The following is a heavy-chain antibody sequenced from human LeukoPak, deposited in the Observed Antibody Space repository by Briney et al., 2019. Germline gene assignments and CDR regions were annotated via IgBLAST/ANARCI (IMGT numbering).Heavy chain of an antibody. D-gene: IGHD5-18*01. CDR2: IAGGGGST. Sequence: GGSLRLSCAASGFTFSSYAMSWVRQAPGKGLEWVSAIAGGGGSTYYADSVKGRFTISRDNSKNTLYLQMNSLRAEDTAVYYCAKDTASSWWYFDLWGRGTLVTVSS. CDR3: AKDTASSWWYFDL. CDR1: GFTFSSYA. J-gene: IGHJ2*01. V-gene: IGHV3-23*01.